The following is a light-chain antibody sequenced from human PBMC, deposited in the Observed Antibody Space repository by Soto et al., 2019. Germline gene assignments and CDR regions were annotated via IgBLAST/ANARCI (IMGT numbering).Light chain of an antibody. J-gene: IGLJ1*01. CDR1: STDVGGYDY. V-gene: IGLV2-8*01. Sequence: QSVLTQPPSASGSPGQSVTISCTGTSTDVGGYDYVSWYQQHPGKVPKLMIYEVNKRPSGVPDRFSGSKSGNTASLTVSGLQHEDEADYYCTSYAGGNNVFGTGTKLTVL. CDR3: TSYAGGNNV. CDR2: EVN.